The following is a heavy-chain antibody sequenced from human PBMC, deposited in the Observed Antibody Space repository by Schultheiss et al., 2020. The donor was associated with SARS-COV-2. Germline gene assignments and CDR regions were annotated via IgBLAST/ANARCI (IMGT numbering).Heavy chain of an antibody. CDR3: ARHVTYYDFWSGYPYWFDP. D-gene: IGHD3-3*01. CDR2: IYYSGST. J-gene: IGHJ5*02. Sequence: SQTLSLTCTVSGGSISSGGYYWSWIRQHPGKGLEWIGYIYYSGSTYYNPSLKSRVTISVDTSKNQFSLKLSSVTAADTAVYYCARHVTYYDFWSGYPYWFDPWGQGTLVTVSS. V-gene: IGHV4-31*03. CDR1: GGSISSGGYY.